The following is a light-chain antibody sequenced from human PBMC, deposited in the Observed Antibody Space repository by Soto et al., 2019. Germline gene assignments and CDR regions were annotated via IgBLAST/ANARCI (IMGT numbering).Light chain of an antibody. J-gene: IGKJ2*01. CDR2: WAS. V-gene: IGKV4-1*01. Sequence: DIVMTQSPDSLAVSLGERATINCKSSQSVLYSSNNKNYLAWYQQKPGQPPKLLIYWASTRESGVPDRFSGSGSGTDLPLTISSLQAEDVAVYYCQQYYSTPHTFGQGTKLEIK. CDR3: QQYYSTPHT. CDR1: QSVLYSSNNKNY.